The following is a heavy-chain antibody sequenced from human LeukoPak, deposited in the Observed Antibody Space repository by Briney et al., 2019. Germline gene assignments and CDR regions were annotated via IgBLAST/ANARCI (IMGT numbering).Heavy chain of an antibody. V-gene: IGHV3-23*01. CDR1: GFTFSSYA. CDR3: AKTLQLLWFGELSYYFDY. D-gene: IGHD3-10*01. CDR2: ISGSGGST. Sequence: GGSLRLSCAASGFTFSSYAMSWVRQAPGKGLEWVSAISGSGGSTYYEDSVKGRFTISRDNSKNTLYLQMNSLRAEDTAVYYCAKTLQLLWFGELSYYFDYWGQGTLVTVSS. J-gene: IGHJ4*02.